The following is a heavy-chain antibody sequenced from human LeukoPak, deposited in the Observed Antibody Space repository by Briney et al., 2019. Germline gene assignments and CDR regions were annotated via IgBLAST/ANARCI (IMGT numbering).Heavy chain of an antibody. CDR3: ARIHSGSYQLPYYFDY. J-gene: IGHJ4*02. D-gene: IGHD1-26*01. CDR1: GGSISSYY. V-gene: IGHV4-59*08. CDR2: IYYSGST. Sequence: SETLSLTCTVSGGSISSYYWSWIRQPPGKGLEWIGYIYYSGSTNYNPSLKSRVTISVDTSKNQFSLKLSSVTAADTAVYYCARIHSGSYQLPYYFDYWGQGALVTVSS.